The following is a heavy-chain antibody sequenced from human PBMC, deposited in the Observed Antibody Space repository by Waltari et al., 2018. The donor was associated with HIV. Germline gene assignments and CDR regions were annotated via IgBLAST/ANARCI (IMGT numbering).Heavy chain of an antibody. CDR1: GGSISSDW. D-gene: IGHD3-10*01. J-gene: IGHJ4*02. CDR2: IYSSGNT. V-gene: IGHV4-59*01. Sequence: QVQLQESGPGLVKPSETLSLSCTVSGGSISSDWWSWIRQPPGKGLEWIGCIYSSGNTNYNPSLKSRVTISVETSKNRFSLKLNSVTAADTAVYYCARGLRHYRYYFDYWGQGMLVTVSS. CDR3: ARGLRHYRYYFDY.